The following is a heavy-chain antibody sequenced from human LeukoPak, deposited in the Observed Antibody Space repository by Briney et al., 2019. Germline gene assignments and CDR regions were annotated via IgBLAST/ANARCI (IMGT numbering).Heavy chain of an antibody. D-gene: IGHD3-22*01. V-gene: IGHV3-7*03. Sequence: GGSLRLSCAASGFTFSRYWMSWVRQSPRKGLEWVANIKQDGSESYYVDSVKGRFTISRDNAGNSLYLQMHSLTVDDTAMYYCARDKGDYDKSGSLFVFGGQGALVTVSS. CDR1: GFTFSRYW. CDR3: ARDKGDYDKSGSLFVF. J-gene: IGHJ4*02. CDR2: IKQDGSES.